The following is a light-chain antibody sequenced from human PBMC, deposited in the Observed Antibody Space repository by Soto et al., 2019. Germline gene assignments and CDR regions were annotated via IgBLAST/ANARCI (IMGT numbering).Light chain of an antibody. Sequence: DIVVTQSPDSLAASLDERATINCKSSQSVLYSSNNRDYLAWYQQKPGQPPKLLIYWASTRESGVPDRFSGSGSGTDFTLTISSLQAEDVAVYYGQQYYNTPYTFGQGTKLEI. CDR2: WAS. CDR1: QSVLYSSNNRDY. CDR3: QQYYNTPYT. J-gene: IGKJ2*01. V-gene: IGKV4-1*01.